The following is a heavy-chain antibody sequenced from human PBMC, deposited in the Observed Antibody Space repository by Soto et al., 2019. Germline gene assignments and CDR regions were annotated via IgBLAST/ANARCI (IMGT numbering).Heavy chain of an antibody. CDR3: AKRSSSLLDYYYYYGMDV. CDR1: GFTFDDYA. D-gene: IGHD6-6*01. Sequence: EVQLVESGGGLVQPGRSLRLSCAASGFTFDDYAMHWVRQAPGKGLEWVSGISGSGGSTYYADSVKGRFTISRDNSKNTLYLQMNSLRAEDTAVYYCAKRSSSLLDYYYYYGMDVWGQGTTVTVSS. J-gene: IGHJ6*02. CDR2: ISGSGGST. V-gene: IGHV3-23*04.